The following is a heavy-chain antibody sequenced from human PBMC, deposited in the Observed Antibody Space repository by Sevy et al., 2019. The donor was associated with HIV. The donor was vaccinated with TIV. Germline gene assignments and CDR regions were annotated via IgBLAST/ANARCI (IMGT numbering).Heavy chain of an antibody. CDR2: IYHSGRT. V-gene: IGHV4-30-2*01. CDR3: ARITPLWKAIDY. J-gene: IGHJ4*02. Sequence: SETLSLTCAVSGGSISSGGYSWSWIRQPPGKGLEWIGYIYHSGRTYYNPSLKSRVTISVDRSKNQFSLKLSSVTAADTAVYYCARITPLWKAIDYWGQGTLVTVSS. CDR1: GGSISSGGYS. D-gene: IGHD3-10*01.